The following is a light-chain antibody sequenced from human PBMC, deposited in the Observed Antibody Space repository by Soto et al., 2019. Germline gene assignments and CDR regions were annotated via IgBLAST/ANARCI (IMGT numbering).Light chain of an antibody. V-gene: IGKV1-33*01. CDR2: DAS. CDR1: QDISNY. J-gene: IGKJ4*01. Sequence: DIQMTQSPSSLSASVGDRVTITCQASQDISNYLNWYQQKPGKAPKLLIYDASNLETGVPSRFSGSGSGTDFTFTISSLQPGDIATYYCQQYDNLPFGGGTKVEIK. CDR3: QQYDNLP.